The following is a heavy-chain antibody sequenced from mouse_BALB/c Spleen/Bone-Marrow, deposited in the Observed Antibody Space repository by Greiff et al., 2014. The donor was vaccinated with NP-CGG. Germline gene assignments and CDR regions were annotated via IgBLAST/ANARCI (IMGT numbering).Heavy chain of an antibody. D-gene: IGHD4-1*01. CDR3: TRNWDDYFDY. J-gene: IGHJ2*01. Sequence: QVQLQQSGAELVRPGASVTLFCKPSGYTFTDYEIHWVKQTPVHGLEWIGAIDPETGGNAYNQKFKGKATLTADKSSSTAYMELRSLTSEDSAVYYCTRNWDDYFDYWGQGTTLTVSS. CDR1: GYTFTDYE. CDR2: IDPETGGN. V-gene: IGHV1-15*01.